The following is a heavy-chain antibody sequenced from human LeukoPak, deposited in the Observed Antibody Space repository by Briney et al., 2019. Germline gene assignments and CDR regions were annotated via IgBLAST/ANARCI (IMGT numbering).Heavy chain of an antibody. J-gene: IGHJ3*02. D-gene: IGHD3-22*01. CDR2: ISGSCCST. V-gene: IGHV3-23*01. CDR1: GFSFSSYA. Sequence: GGSLRLSCAASGFSFSSYAMSWFRQAPGKGLEWVSAISGSCCSTYYADSVKVRFTISRDNYKNTLYLQMNSLRAEDTAVYYCEKGYYYDSSGYSHGAFDIWGQGTMVTVSS. CDR3: EKGYYYDSSGYSHGAFDI.